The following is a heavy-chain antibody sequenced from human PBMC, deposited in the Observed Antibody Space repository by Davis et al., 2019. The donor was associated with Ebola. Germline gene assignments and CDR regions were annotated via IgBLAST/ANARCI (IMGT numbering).Heavy chain of an antibody. Sequence: PGGSLRLSCAASGFTFSSYSMNWVRQAPGKGLEWVSSISSSSSYIYYADSVKGRFTISRDNAKNSLYLQMNSLRAEDTAVYYCARDPLGGYYGMDVWGQGTTVTVSS. CDR1: GFTFSSYS. CDR3: ARDPLGGYYGMDV. D-gene: IGHD2-15*01. J-gene: IGHJ6*02. CDR2: ISSSSSYI. V-gene: IGHV3-21*01.